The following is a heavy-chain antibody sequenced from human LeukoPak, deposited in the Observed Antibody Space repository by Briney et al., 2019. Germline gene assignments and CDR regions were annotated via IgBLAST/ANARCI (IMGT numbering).Heavy chain of an antibody. CDR2: IKEDGSEK. V-gene: IGHV3-7*01. CDR1: GFMFSNYW. J-gene: IGHJ4*02. CDR3: ATGRTKKY. Sequence: PGGSLRLSCVASGFMFSNYWMTWVRQAPGERPEWVANIKEDGSEKYYVDSVKGRFTISRDNVKNSLYLQMNSLRAEDTAVYYCATGRTKKYWGQGTLVTVSS. D-gene: IGHD2-8*01.